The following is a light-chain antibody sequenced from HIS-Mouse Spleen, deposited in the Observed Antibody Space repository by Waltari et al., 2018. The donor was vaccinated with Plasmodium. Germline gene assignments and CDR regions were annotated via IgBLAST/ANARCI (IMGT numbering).Light chain of an antibody. CDR3: CSYAGSYTLV. V-gene: IGLV2-11*01. CDR2: DVS. CDR1: SSDVGGYNY. J-gene: IGLJ2*01. Sequence: QSALTQPRSVSGSPGQSVTISCTGTSSDVGGYNYVSGYQQHPGKAPKPMIYDVSKRPSGVPDRFSGSKSGNTASLTISGLQAEDEADYYCCSYAGSYTLVFGGGTKLTVL.